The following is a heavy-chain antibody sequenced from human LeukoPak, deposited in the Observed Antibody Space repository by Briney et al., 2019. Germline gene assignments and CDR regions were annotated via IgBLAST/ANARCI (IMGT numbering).Heavy chain of an antibody. Sequence: GGSLRLSCAASGFTVSSNYMSWVRQAPGKGLEWVSVIYSGGSTYYADSVKGRFTISRDSSKNTLYLQMNSLRAEDTAVYYCARELLRTYFDYWGQGTLVTVSS. CDR3: ARELLRTYFDY. J-gene: IGHJ4*02. V-gene: IGHV3-66*01. D-gene: IGHD3-22*01. CDR2: IYSGGST. CDR1: GFTVSSNY.